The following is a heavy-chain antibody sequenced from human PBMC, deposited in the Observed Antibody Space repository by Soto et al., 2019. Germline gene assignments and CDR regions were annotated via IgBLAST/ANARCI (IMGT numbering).Heavy chain of an antibody. Sequence: EVQLVESGGGLVKPGGSLRLSCAASGFTFSSYSMNWVRQAPGKGLEWVSSISSSSSYIYYADSVKGRFTISRDNAKNSLYLQMNSLRAEDTAVYYCAREWVRAALPAIDYWGQGTLVTVSS. CDR1: GFTFSSYS. CDR3: AREWVRAALPAIDY. V-gene: IGHV3-21*01. CDR2: ISSSSSYI. J-gene: IGHJ4*02. D-gene: IGHD6-6*01.